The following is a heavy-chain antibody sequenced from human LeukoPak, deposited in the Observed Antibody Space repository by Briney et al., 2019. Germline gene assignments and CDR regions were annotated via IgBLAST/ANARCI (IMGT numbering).Heavy chain of an antibody. V-gene: IGHV3-23*01. J-gene: IGHJ4*02. CDR2: ISGSGGST. D-gene: IGHD3-22*01. CDR1: GFTFSSYA. CDR3: AKDTRTGGYYYFDY. Sequence: GGSLRLSCAASGFTFSSYAMNWVRQAPGKGLEWVSVISGSGGSTYYADSVKGRFTISRDNSKNTLYLQMNSLRAEDTAVYYCAKDTRTGGYYYFDYWGQGTLVTVSS.